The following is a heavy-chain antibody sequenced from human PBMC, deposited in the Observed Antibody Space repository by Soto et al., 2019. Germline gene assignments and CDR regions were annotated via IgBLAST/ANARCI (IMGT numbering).Heavy chain of an antibody. CDR1: GFTFTSSA. CDR2: IVVGSGNT. J-gene: IGHJ3*02. Sequence: SVKVSCKASGFTFTSSAMQWVRQARGQRLEWIGWIVVGSGNTNYAQKFQERVTIIRDMSTSTAYMELSSLRSEDTAVYYCAAEPRYCSGGSCDTDAFDIWGQGTMVTVSS. D-gene: IGHD2-15*01. V-gene: IGHV1-58*02. CDR3: AAEPRYCSGGSCDTDAFDI.